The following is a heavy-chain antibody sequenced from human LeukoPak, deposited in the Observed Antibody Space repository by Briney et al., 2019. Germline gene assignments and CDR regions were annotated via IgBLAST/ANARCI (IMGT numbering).Heavy chain of an antibody. CDR1: GGSISSYY. Sequence: SETLSLTCTVSGGSISSYYWSWIRQPPGKGLEWIGYIYYSGSTNYNPSLKSRVTISVDTSKNQFSLKLSSVTAADTAVYYCARSLNYCGSGTFDYWGQGTLVTVSS. V-gene: IGHV4-59*01. CDR2: IYYSGST. CDR3: ARSLNYCGSGTFDY. J-gene: IGHJ4*02. D-gene: IGHD3-10*01.